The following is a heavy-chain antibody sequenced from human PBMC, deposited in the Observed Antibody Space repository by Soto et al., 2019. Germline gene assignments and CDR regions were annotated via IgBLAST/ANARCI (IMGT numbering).Heavy chain of an antibody. V-gene: IGHV6-1*01. CDR2: TYYRSKWYN. D-gene: IGHD6-19*01. Sequence: PSQTLSLTCAISGDSVSSNSAAWNWIRPSPSRGLEWLGRTYYRSKWYNDYAVSVKSRITINPDTSKNQFSLQLNSVTPEDTAVYYCARLERIAVAGTGNYYYYGMDVWGQGTTVTVSS. CDR1: GDSVSSNSAA. J-gene: IGHJ6*02. CDR3: ARLERIAVAGTGNYYYYGMDV.